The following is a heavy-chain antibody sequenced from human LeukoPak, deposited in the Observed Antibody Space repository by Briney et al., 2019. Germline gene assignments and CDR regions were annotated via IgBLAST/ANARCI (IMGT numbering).Heavy chain of an antibody. CDR2: ISYDGSNK. CDR3: AKDFGSGTMVRGAAYGMDV. J-gene: IGHJ6*02. D-gene: IGHD3-10*01. CDR1: GFSFSSYG. Sequence: GGSLRLSCAASGFSFSSYGMHWVRQAPGKGLEWVAVISYDGSNKYYADSVKGRFTISRDNSENTLYLQMNSLRAEDTAVYYCAKDFGSGTMVRGAAYGMDVWGQGTTVTVSS. V-gene: IGHV3-30*18.